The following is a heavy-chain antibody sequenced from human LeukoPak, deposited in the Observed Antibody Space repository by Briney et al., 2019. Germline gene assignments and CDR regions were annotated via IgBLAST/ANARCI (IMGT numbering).Heavy chain of an antibody. CDR2: ISDYNGNT. Sequence: ASVKVSCKASGYTFTSYFISWVRQAPGQGLEWMGWISDYNGNTNYAQKFQGRVTMTTDTSTSTAYMELRSLRSDDTAVYYCARDNIVVVAATKAYYFDYWGQGTLVTVSS. CDR1: GYTFTSYF. V-gene: IGHV1-18*01. D-gene: IGHD2-15*01. J-gene: IGHJ4*02. CDR3: ARDNIVVVAATKAYYFDY.